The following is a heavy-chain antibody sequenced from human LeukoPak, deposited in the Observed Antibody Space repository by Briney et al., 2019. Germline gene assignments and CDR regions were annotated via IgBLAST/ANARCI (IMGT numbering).Heavy chain of an antibody. V-gene: IGHV4-4*02. D-gene: IGHD3-10*01. Sequence: PSGTLSLTCAVSGGSISSSNWWSWVRQPPGKGLEWIGYIYYSGSTNYNPSLKSRVTISVDTSKNQFSLKLSSVTAADTAVYYCARRGITMVHFDYWGQGTLVTVSS. J-gene: IGHJ4*02. CDR2: IYYSGST. CDR1: GGSISSSNW. CDR3: ARRGITMVHFDY.